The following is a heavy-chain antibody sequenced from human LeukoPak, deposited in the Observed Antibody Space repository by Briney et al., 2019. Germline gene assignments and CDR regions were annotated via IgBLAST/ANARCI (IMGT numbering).Heavy chain of an antibody. J-gene: IGHJ4*02. CDR1: GYTFTSYY. CDR3: ARVSAYCTSTSCPLANFFDY. D-gene: IGHD2-2*01. V-gene: IGHV1-46*01. CDR2: INPNDGST. Sequence: ASVKVSCKASGYTFTSYYMHWVRQAPGQGLEWIAIINPNDGSTNYAQKFQGRVTMTRDTSTSTVYMELSSLRSEDTALYYCARVSAYCTSTSCPLANFFDYWGQGTLVTVSS.